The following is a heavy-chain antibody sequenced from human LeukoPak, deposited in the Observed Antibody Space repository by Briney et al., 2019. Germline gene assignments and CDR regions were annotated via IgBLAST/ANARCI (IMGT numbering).Heavy chain of an antibody. CDR3: AKEVPAGSIVVVTAIPGY. J-gene: IGHJ4*02. D-gene: IGHD2-21*02. V-gene: IGHV3-53*01. Sequence: GGSLRLSCAASGFTVSSNYMSWVRQAPGKGLEWVSVIYSGGSTYYADSVKGRFTISRDNSKNTLYLQMNSLRAEDTAVYYCAKEVPAGSIVVVTAIPGYWGQGTLVTVSS. CDR1: GFTVSSNY. CDR2: IYSGGST.